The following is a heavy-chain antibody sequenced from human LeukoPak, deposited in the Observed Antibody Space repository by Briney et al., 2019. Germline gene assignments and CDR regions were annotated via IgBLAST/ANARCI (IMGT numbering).Heavy chain of an antibody. Sequence: GGSLRLSCAASGFTFSSYVMHWVRQAPGKGLEWVAFIRYDGSNKYYADSVKGRFTISRDNSKDTLYLQMNSLRAEDTAVYYCAKSTIVGATVDAFDIWGQGTMVTVSS. J-gene: IGHJ3*02. D-gene: IGHD1-26*01. CDR2: IRYDGSNK. V-gene: IGHV3-30*02. CDR3: AKSTIVGATVDAFDI. CDR1: GFTFSSYV.